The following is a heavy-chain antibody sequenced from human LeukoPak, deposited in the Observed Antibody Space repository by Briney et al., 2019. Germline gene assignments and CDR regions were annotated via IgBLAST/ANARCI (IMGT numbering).Heavy chain of an antibody. V-gene: IGHV1-69*13. CDR2: IIPIFGTA. Sequence: SVKVSCKASVGTFSSYAISWVRQAPGQGLEWMGGIIPIFGTANYAQKFQGRVTITADESTSTAYMELSSLRCEDTAVNYCARDVMCVEMATITGAFDIGGQGTMVTVSS. CDR1: VGTFSSYA. J-gene: IGHJ3*02. D-gene: IGHD5-24*01. CDR3: ARDVMCVEMATITGAFDI.